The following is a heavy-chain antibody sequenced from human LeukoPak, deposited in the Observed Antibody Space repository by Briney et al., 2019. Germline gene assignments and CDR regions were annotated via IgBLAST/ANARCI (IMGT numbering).Heavy chain of an antibody. CDR3: AKGWSGPVGTAMVHDY. J-gene: IGHJ4*02. D-gene: IGHD5-18*01. Sequence: GGSLRLSCAASGFTFSSYAMSWVRQAPGKGLERVSAISGSDGSTYYADSVKGRFTISRDNSKNTLYLQMNSLRAEDTAVYYCAKGWSGPVGTAMVHDYWGQGTLVTVSS. CDR2: ISGSDGST. CDR1: GFTFSSYA. V-gene: IGHV3-23*01.